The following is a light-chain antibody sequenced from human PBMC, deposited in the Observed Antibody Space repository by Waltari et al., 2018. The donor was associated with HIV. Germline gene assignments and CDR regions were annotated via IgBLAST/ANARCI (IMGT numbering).Light chain of an antibody. CDR3: TSYTSRDTWV. V-gene: IGLV2-14*03. CDR2: DVN. J-gene: IGLJ3*02. Sequence: QSALTQPASVSGSSGQSLTTSCTGTRIAVGHYNYVSWFQQPPDKAPTLILFDVNKRPSGVSNRFSGSKSGKTASLTISGLQPEDEADYFCTSYTSRDTWVFGGGTKVTVL. CDR1: RIAVGHYNY.